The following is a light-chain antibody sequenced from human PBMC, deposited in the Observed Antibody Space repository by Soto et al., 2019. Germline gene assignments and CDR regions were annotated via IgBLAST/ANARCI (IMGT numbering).Light chain of an antibody. V-gene: IGKV3-20*01. Sequence: EIVLTQSPGTLSLSPGQRATLSCRASQSVSSNYLAWYQQKTGQAPRLLIYGASSRATGIPDRFSGSGSGTDFTLTVSRLEPEDCAVYYCQQYGSSPRTFDQGTKVAIK. CDR1: QSVSSNY. CDR3: QQYGSSPRT. CDR2: GAS. J-gene: IGKJ1*01.